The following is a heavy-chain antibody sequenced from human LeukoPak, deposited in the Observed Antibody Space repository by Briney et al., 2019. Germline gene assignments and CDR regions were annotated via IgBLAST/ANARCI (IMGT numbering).Heavy chain of an antibody. V-gene: IGHV3-74*01. D-gene: IGHD6-19*01. Sequence: GGSLRLSCAASGFTVSSNYMSWVRQAPGKGLEWVSRINSDRSSTNYADSVKGRFTISRDNAKNTLYLQMNSLRAEDTAVYYCARETQWLQAFDIWGQGTMVTVSS. CDR3: ARETQWLQAFDI. CDR1: GFTVSSNY. CDR2: INSDRSST. J-gene: IGHJ3*02.